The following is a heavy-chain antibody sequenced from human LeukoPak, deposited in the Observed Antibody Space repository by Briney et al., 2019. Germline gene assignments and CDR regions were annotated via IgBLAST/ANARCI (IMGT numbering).Heavy chain of an antibody. CDR3: ARTLLLRYFDWLLGSHFDY. Sequence: SETLSLTCAVYGGSFSGYYWSRIRQPPGKGLEWIGEINHSGSTNYNPSLKSRVTISVDTSKNQFSLKLSPVTAADTAVYYCARTLLLRYFDWLLGSHFDYWGQGTLVTVSS. V-gene: IGHV4-34*01. CDR2: INHSGST. CDR1: GGSFSGYY. J-gene: IGHJ4*02. D-gene: IGHD3-9*01.